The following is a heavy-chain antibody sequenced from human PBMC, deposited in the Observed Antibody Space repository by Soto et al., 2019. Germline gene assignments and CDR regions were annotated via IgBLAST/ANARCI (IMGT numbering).Heavy chain of an antibody. V-gene: IGHV4-31*03. Sequence: TLSLPCTVSGGSVSSGGYYWSWIRQHPGKGLEWIGYIYYSGSTYYNPSLKSRVTISVDTSKNQFSLKLSSLTAADTAVYYCARDFTGTNSFDYWGQGTLGPVSS. CDR3: ARDFTGTNSFDY. CDR2: IYYSGST. CDR1: GGSVSSGGYY. D-gene: IGHD1-1*01. J-gene: IGHJ4*02.